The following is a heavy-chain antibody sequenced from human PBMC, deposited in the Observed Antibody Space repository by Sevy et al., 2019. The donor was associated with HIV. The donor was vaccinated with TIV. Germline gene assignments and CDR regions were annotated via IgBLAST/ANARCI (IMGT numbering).Heavy chain of an antibody. V-gene: IGHV3-30*18. CDR2: ISYHGRDK. D-gene: IGHD3-9*01. J-gene: IGHJ6*02. CDR1: GIIFTSSG. Sequence: GGSLRLSCVVSGIIFTSSGMHWVRQAPGKGLEWVAVISYHGRDKFYADSVKGRFTISRDKSKNILYLQMNGLRIEDTAVYYCAKDFTGYNGMDVWGQRTMVTVSS. CDR3: AKDFTGYNGMDV.